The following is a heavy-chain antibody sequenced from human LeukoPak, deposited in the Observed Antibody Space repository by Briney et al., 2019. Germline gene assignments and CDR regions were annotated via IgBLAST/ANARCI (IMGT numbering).Heavy chain of an antibody. CDR2: ISSSSGYI. CDR3: ARAAIAVAGVSRYYYYGMAV. D-gene: IGHD6-19*01. Sequence: GGSLRLSCAASGFTFSSYSMNWVRQAPGKGLEWVSSISSSSGYIYYADSVKGRFTISRDNAKNSLYLQMNSQRADDTAVYSCARAAIAVAGVSRYYYYGMAVWGQGTTVTVSS. J-gene: IGHJ6*02. V-gene: IGHV3-21*01. CDR1: GFTFSSYS.